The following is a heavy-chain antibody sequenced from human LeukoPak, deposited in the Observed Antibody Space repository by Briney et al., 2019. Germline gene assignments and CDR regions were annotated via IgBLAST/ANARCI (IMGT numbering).Heavy chain of an antibody. CDR3: SKSSRGGAAGYFDY. V-gene: IGHV3-30*18. CDR2: ILYDESNK. D-gene: IGHD1-26*01. J-gene: IGHJ4*02. CDR1: GFTFSSYG. Sequence: GRSLRLSCAASGFTFSSYGMHWVRQAPGKGLEWVAAILYDESNKYYVDSVKGRFTISRDNSKNTLYLQMNSVRAEDTAVYYCSKSSRGGAAGYFDYWGQGTLVTVSS.